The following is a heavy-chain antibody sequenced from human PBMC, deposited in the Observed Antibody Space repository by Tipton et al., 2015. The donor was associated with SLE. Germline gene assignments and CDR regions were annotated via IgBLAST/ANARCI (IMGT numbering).Heavy chain of an antibody. V-gene: IGHV4-31*03. CDR3: ARGGVVVTGRDSYYYGLDV. J-gene: IGHJ6*02. CDR1: GGSIRSGGYF. CDR2: IQFSGST. D-gene: IGHD2-21*02. Sequence: TLSLTCTVSGGSIRSGGYFWSWIRQHPGKGLEWIGDIQFSGSTYYNPSLKSRVNISVDTSKNQFSLNLSSVTAADTAVYYCARGGVVVTGRDSYYYGLDVWGQGTTVTVSS.